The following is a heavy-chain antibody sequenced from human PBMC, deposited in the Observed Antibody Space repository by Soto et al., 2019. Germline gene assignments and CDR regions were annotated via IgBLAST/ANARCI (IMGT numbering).Heavy chain of an antibody. D-gene: IGHD1-1*01. CDR1: GFTFTSYW. V-gene: IGHV3-74*01. Sequence: GVSLRLSCAASGFTFTSYWIHWVRQAPGKGLLWMSRIKGDETTSSYADSVKGRFTISRDNAKNTVYLQMNSLRAEDTAVYYCARGAFVSYNVDYWGQEPLVPFSS. CDR3: ARGAFVSYNVDY. CDR2: IKGDETTS. J-gene: IGHJ4*02.